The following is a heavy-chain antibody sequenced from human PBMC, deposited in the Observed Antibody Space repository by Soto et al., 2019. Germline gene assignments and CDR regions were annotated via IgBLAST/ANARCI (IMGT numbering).Heavy chain of an antibody. J-gene: IGHJ4*02. V-gene: IGHV4-39*01. CDR2: IYYSGST. CDR3: ARRFRVAATRFSSFDY. D-gene: IGHD2-15*01. Sequence: QLQLQESGPGLVKPSETLSLTCTVSGGSISSSSYYWGWIRQPPGKGLEWIGSIYYSGSTYYNPSLKSRVTISVDTSKNQFSLKLSSVTAADTAVYYGARRFRVAATRFSSFDYWCQGTLVTVSS. CDR1: GGSISSSSYY.